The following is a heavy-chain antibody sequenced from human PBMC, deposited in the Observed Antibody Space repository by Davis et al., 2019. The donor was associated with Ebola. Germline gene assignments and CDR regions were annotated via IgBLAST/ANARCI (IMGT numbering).Heavy chain of an antibody. CDR2: ISGSGGST. CDR3: AKDRGSSAYYPDYFGY. J-gene: IGHJ4*01. Sequence: GGSLRLSCAASGFTFSSYSMNWVRQAPGKGLEWVSAISGSGGSTYYADSVKGRFTISRDNSKNTLYLQMNSLRAEDTAVYYCAKDRGSSAYYPDYFGYWGHGTLVTVSS. CDR1: GFTFSSYS. V-gene: IGHV3-23*01. D-gene: IGHD3-22*01.